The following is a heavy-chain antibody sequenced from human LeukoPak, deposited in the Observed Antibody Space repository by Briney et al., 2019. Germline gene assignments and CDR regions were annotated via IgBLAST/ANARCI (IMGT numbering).Heavy chain of an antibody. CDR3: AKDRGSSGYAFDI. J-gene: IGHJ3*02. D-gene: IGHD3-22*01. V-gene: IGHV3-30*18. CDR1: GFTFSSYG. CDR2: ISYDGSNK. Sequence: PGRSLRLSCAASGFTFSSYGMHWVRQAPGKGLEWVAVISYDGSNKYYADSVKGRFTISRDNSKNTLYLQMNSLRAEDTAVYYCAKDRGSSGYAFDIWGQGTMVTVSS.